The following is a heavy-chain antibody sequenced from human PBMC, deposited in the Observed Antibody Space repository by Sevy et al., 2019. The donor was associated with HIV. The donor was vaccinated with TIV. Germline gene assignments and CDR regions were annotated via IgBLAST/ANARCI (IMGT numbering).Heavy chain of an antibody. V-gene: IGHV3-7*01. CDR1: GFTFNNYF. D-gene: IGHD2-21*01. Sequence: GGSLRLSCAASGFTFNNYFMGWVRKAPGKGLEWIANINQDGSQKNYVDSVNGRFTITRDNARNLVSLQMNSVRVDDTAVYYCARELWPGDYWGQGTLVTVSS. CDR3: ARELWPGDY. J-gene: IGHJ4*02. CDR2: INQDGSQK.